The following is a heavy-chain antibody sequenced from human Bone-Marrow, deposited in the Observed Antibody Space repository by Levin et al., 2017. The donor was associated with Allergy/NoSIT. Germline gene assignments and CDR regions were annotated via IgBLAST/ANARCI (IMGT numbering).Heavy chain of an antibody. Sequence: GGSLRLSCAASGFTFSNAWMSWVRQAPGKGLEWVGRIRSKTDGGTTDYAAPVKGRFTISRDDSKNTMYLQMNSLKLEDTAVYYCTRDRQYDILTGYLAPQFDYWGQGTLVTVSS. D-gene: IGHD3-9*01. CDR3: TRDRQYDILTGYLAPQFDY. J-gene: IGHJ4*02. V-gene: IGHV3-15*01. CDR2: IRSKTDGGTT. CDR1: GFTFSNAW.